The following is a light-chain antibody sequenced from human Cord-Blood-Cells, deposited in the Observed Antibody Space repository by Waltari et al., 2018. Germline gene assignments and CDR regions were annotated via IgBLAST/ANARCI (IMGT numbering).Light chain of an antibody. J-gene: IGLJ3*02. CDR1: SSXAGSXXL. CDR3: FSYAGSSXWV. CDR2: EVS. Sequence: QSXLTXPAXVSGSPGXSITISXPGTSSXAGSXXLVPWYQQHPGKAPKLMIYEVSKRPAGVSNRFSGSKSGNTASLTISVLQAEXYADYYCFSYAGSSXWVFGGGTKLTVL. V-gene: IGLV2-23*02.